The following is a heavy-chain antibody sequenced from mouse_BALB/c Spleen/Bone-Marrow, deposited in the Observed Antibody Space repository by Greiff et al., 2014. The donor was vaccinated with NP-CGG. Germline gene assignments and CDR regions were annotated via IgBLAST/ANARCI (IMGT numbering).Heavy chain of an antibody. D-gene: IGHD1-1*01. V-gene: IGHV1S130*01. J-gene: IGHJ2*01. CDR1: GYTFTSSW. CDR3: ANYYGSSSY. CDR2: IHPNSGNT. Sequence: VKLMESGSVLVRPGASVKLPCKASGYTFTSSWMHWAKQRPGQGLEWIGEIHPNSGNTNYNEKFKGKATLTVDISSSTAYVDLSSLTSEDSAVYYCANYYGSSSYWGQGTTLTVSS.